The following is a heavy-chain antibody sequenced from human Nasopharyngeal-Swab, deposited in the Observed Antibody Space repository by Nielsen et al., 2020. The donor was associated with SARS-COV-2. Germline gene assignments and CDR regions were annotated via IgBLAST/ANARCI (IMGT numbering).Heavy chain of an antibody. CDR3: AKIGGIGSVDY. J-gene: IGHJ4*02. V-gene: IGHV3-7*03. D-gene: IGHD3-10*01. Sequence: GESLKISCAASGFIYSDYWMSWVRQAPGQGLEWVANIAADGSEKYYMDSVRGRFTISRDNAKKSLSLQMNTLRAEDTAVYYCAKIGGIGSVDYWGQGAPVSVSS. CDR1: GFIYSDYW. CDR2: IAADGSEK.